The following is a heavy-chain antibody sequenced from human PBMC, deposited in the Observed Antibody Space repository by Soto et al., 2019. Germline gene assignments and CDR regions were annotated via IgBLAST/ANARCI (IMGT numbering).Heavy chain of an antibody. CDR1: GGSISSDGFY. J-gene: IGHJ6*02. CDR3: ARDMIPRNALSGMDV. D-gene: IGHD1-1*01. V-gene: IGHV4-61*08. CDR2: IYSIGGT. Sequence: SETLSLTCTVSGGSISSDGFYWIWIRQHPGKGLVWIGYIYSIGGTYYNPSLKSRVSISVDTSKNQFSLRLSSVTAADTAVYYCARDMIPRNALSGMDVWGQGTTVTVSS.